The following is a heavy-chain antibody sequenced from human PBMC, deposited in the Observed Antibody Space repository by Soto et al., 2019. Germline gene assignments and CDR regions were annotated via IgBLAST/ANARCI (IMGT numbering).Heavy chain of an antibody. D-gene: IGHD1-26*01. CDR1: GFTFSSYS. CDR3: ASDLVGASDSYGLDV. V-gene: IGHV3-33*08. J-gene: IGHJ6*02. Sequence: GALRLSCASSGFTFSSYSMNWVRQAPGKGLEWVAIIWHDGNNKYYADSVRGRFIISRDNSKNRLYLQMNSLRAEDTAVYYCASDLVGASDSYGLDVWGQGTPVTVSS. CDR2: IWHDGNNK.